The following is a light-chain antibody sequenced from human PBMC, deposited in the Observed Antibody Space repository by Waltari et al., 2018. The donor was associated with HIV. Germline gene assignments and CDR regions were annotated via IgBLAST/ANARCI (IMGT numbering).Light chain of an antibody. CDR1: QDISSN. CDR2: GAS. J-gene: IGKJ1*01. V-gene: IGKV3-15*01. CDR3: QQYNKWPPWT. Sequence: EIVMTQSPATLSASPGERVTLSCRASQDISSNLAWYQQKPGQAPRLLIYGASTRATDIPVRFSGSGSGTEFTLTISSLQSEDFAVYYCQQYNKWPPWTFGQGTTVEIK.